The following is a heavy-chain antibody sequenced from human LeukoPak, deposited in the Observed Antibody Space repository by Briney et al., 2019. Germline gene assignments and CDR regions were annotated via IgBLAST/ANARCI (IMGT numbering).Heavy chain of an antibody. CDR3: ARLGPIRFFDSDYYYYMDV. V-gene: IGHV4-39*01. CDR2: IYYSGNT. J-gene: IGHJ6*03. CDR1: GGSISSSAYY. Sequence: KTSETLSLTCSVSGGSISSSAYYWGWIRQPPGQGLEWIGSIYYSGNTYYNPSLKSRVTISVDTSKNQFSLKLTSVTAADTAVYYCARLGPIRFFDSDYYYYMDVWGTGSTVTVSS. D-gene: IGHD3-9*01.